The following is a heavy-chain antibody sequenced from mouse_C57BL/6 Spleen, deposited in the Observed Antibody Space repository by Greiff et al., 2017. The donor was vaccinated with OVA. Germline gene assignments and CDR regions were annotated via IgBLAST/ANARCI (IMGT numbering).Heavy chain of an antibody. J-gene: IGHJ4*01. Sequence: QVQLQQPGAELVKPGASVKMSCKASGYTFTSYWITWVKQRPGQGLEWIGDIYPGSGSTNYNEKFKSKATLTVDKSSSTAYMQLSSLTSEDSSVYYCAREPNNYVSSPYAMGYWGQGTSVTVSS. CDR2: IYPGSGST. CDR3: AREPNNYVSSPYAMGY. V-gene: IGHV1-55*01. CDR1: GYTFTSYW. D-gene: IGHD1-1*01.